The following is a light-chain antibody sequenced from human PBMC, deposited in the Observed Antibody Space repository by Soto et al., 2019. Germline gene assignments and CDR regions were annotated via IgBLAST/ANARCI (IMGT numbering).Light chain of an antibody. Sequence: EIVMTQSPATLSVSPGERATLSCRASQSVSSNLAWYQQKPGQAPRLLIYGASTRATGIPARFSSSGSGTEFTLTISSLEPGDFAVYYCQQRNDWQVTFGQGTRLENK. CDR2: GAS. V-gene: IGKV3-15*01. J-gene: IGKJ5*01. CDR3: QQRNDWQVT. CDR1: QSVSSN.